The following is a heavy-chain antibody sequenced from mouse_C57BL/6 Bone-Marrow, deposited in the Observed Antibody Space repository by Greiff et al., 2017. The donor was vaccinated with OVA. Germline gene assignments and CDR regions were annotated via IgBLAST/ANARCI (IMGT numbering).Heavy chain of an antibody. Sequence: VQLQQSGAELARPGASVKLSCKASGYTFTSYGISWVKQRTGQGLEWIGETYPRSGNTYYNEKFKGKATLTADKSSSTAYMELRSLTSEDYAVYFCARVGFAYWGQGTLVTVSA. CDR1: GYTFTSYG. J-gene: IGHJ3*01. CDR3: ARVGFAY. CDR2: TYPRSGNT. V-gene: IGHV1-81*01.